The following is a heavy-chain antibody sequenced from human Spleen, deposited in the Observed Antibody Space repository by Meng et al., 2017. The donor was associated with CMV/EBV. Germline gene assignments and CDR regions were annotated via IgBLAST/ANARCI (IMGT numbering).Heavy chain of an antibody. CDR2: FNSDGSGT. CDR3: VRGGDNWNRDYWFDP. Sequence: SGFTFSSYSMNWVRQAPGKGLVWVSRFNSDGSGTYYADFVKGRFTISRDNAKNTLYLQMNSLRDEDTAVYYCVRGGDNWNRDYWFDPWGQGTLVTVSS. CDR1: GFTFSSYS. J-gene: IGHJ5*02. D-gene: IGHD1-20*01. V-gene: IGHV3-74*01.